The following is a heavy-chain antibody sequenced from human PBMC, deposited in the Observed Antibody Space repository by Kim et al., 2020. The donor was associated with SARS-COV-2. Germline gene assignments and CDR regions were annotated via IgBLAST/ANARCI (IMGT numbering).Heavy chain of an antibody. V-gene: IGHV3-33*01. CDR1: GFTFSSYG. Sequence: GGSLRLSCAASGFTFSSYGMHWVRQAPGKGLEWVAVIWYDGSNKYYADSVKGRFTISRDNSKNTLYPQMNSLRAEDTAVYYCARDLLVGATSYGMDVWGQGTTVTVSS. D-gene: IGHD1-26*01. CDR3: ARDLLVGATSYGMDV. CDR2: IWYDGSNK. J-gene: IGHJ6*02.